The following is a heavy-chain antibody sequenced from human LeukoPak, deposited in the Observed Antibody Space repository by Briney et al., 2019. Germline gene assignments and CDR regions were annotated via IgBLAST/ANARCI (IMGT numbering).Heavy chain of an antibody. D-gene: IGHD2-2*02. J-gene: IGHJ5*02. V-gene: IGHV4-30-4*08. CDR3: ARDGRGYCSSTSCYTFDP. CDR2: IYYSGST. Sequence: SETLSLTCTVSGGSISSGDYYWSWIRQPPGKGLEWIGYIYYSGSTYYNPSLKSRVTMSVDTSKNQFSLKLSSVTAADTAVYYCARDGRGYCSSTSCYTFDPWGQGTLVTVSS. CDR1: GGSISSGDYY.